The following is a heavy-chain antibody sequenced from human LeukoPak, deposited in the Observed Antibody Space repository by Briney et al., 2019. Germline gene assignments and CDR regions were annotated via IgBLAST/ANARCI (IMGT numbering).Heavy chain of an antibody. CDR2: IDPNSGDT. Sequence: ASVKVSRKASGYTFTGYYMHWVRQAPGQGLEWMGWIDPNSGDTNYVQKFQGRVTMTRDTSITTAYMELSRLTSDDTAVYYCTRDYDILTQWGQGTLVTVSS. CDR3: TRDYDILTQ. J-gene: IGHJ4*02. V-gene: IGHV1-2*02. D-gene: IGHD3-9*01. CDR1: GYTFTGYY.